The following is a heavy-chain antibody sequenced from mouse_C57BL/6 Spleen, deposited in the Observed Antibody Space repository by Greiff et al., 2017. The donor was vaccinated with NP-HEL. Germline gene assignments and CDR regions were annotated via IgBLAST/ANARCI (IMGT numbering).Heavy chain of an antibody. CDR1: GFNIKDDY. CDR2: IDPENGDT. J-gene: IGHJ3*01. D-gene: IGHD1-1*01. CDR3: TTSSYGSSYDWFAY. V-gene: IGHV14-4*01. Sequence: VQLKESGAELVRPGASVKLSCTASGFNIKDDYMHWVKQRPEQGLEWIGWIDPENGDTEYASKFQGKATITADPSSNTAYLQLSSLTSEDTAVYYCTTSSYGSSYDWFAYWGQGTLVTVSA.